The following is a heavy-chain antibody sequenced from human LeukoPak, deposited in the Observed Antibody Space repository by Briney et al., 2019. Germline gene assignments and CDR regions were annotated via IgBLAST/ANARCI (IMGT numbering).Heavy chain of an antibody. Sequence: GASVKISCKASGYTFISYGLSWVRQAPGQGLEWMGWISSYNGNTNYAQKFQGRVTMTTDTSTSTAYMDLRSLRSDDTAVYYCARDLREQLDYYGMDVWGQGTTVTVS. CDR3: ARDLREQLDYYGMDV. V-gene: IGHV1-18*01. J-gene: IGHJ6*02. D-gene: IGHD1-26*01. CDR2: ISSYNGNT. CDR1: GYTFISYG.